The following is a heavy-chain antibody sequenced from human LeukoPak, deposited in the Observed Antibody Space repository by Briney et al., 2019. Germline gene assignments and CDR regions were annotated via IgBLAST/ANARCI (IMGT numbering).Heavy chain of an antibody. D-gene: IGHD3-3*01. CDR2: ISSSSSYI. V-gene: IGHV3-21*01. CDR3: AKWDSSGFWSGYTYYFDY. CDR1: GFTVSSNY. J-gene: IGHJ4*02. Sequence: PGGSLRLSCAASGFTVSSNYMSWVRQAPGKGLEWVSSISSSSSYIYYADSVKGRFTISRDNAKNSLYLQMNSLRAEDTAVYYCAKWDSSGFWSGYTYYFDYWGQGTLVTVSS.